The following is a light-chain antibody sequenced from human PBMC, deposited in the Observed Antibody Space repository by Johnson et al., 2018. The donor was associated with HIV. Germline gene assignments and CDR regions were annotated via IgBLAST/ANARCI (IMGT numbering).Light chain of an antibody. V-gene: IGLV1-51*01. Sequence: QSVLTQPPSVSAAPGQKVTISCSVSSSNIGNNYVSWYQQLPGTAPKFLIYDNNKRPSGIPDRFSGSKSGTSATLGITGLQTGDEADYYCGTWDSSLLYVFGTGTKVTVL. CDR1: SSNIGNNY. J-gene: IGLJ1*01. CDR3: GTWDSSLLYV. CDR2: DNN.